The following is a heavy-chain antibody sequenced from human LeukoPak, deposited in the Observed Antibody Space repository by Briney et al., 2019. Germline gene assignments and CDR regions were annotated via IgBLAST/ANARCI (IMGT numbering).Heavy chain of an antibody. Sequence: TGGSLRLSCAASVFTFSSYEMNWVRQAPGKGLEWVSYISSSGSTIYYADSVKGRFTISRDNAKNSLYLQMNSLRAEDTAVYYCARIRQRSSWDNYYYYYGMDVWGKGTTVTVSS. CDR3: ARIRQRSSWDNYYYYYGMDV. CDR2: ISSSGSTI. J-gene: IGHJ6*04. V-gene: IGHV3-48*03. D-gene: IGHD6-13*01. CDR1: VFTFSSYE.